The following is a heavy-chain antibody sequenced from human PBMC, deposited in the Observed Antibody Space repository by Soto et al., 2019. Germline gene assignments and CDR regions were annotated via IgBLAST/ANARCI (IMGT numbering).Heavy chain of an antibody. D-gene: IGHD6-13*01. J-gene: IGHJ4*02. CDR2: IYYSGST. CDR3: ARQYIAAEIDY. Sequence: PSETLSLTCTVSGGSISSYYWSWIRQPPGKGLEWIGYIYYSGSTNYNPSLKSRVTISVDTSKNLFSLKLSSVTAADTVVYYCARQYIAAEIDYWGQGTLVTVSS. V-gene: IGHV4-59*08. CDR1: GGSISSYY.